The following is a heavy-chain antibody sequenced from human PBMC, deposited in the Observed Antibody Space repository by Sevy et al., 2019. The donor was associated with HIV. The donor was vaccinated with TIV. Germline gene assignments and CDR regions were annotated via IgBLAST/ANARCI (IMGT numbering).Heavy chain of an antibody. J-gene: IGHJ4*02. CDR1: GFTFSNAW. CDR2: IESKTDGGTT. CDR3: TTEYPSGPLDY. V-gene: IGHV3-15*04. Sequence: GGSLRLSCTASGFTFSNAWMTWVRQPPGKGLEWVGRIESKTDGGTTDYPAPVKGRFTISRDDSKNTLYLQMNSLKTEDTAVYFCTTEYPSGPLDYWGQGTLVTVSS.